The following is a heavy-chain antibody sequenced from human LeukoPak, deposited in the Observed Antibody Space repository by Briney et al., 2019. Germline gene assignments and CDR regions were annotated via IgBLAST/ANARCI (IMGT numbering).Heavy chain of an antibody. J-gene: IGHJ4*02. CDR2: ISYSSGYI. V-gene: IGHV3-21*01. Sequence: GGSLRLSCAASGFTFSSYSMNWVRQAPGEGLEWVSSISYSSGYIYYADSVKGRFTISRDNAKNSLYLQMNSLRAEDTAVFYCARTRVGVVIDYFDYWGQGTLVTLSA. CDR1: GFTFSSYS. CDR3: ARTRVGVVIDYFDY. D-gene: IGHD3-3*01.